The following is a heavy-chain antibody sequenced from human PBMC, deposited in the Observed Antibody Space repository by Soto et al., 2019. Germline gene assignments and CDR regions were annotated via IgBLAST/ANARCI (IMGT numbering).Heavy chain of an antibody. CDR2: ISGSGGST. J-gene: IGHJ4*02. D-gene: IGHD2-15*01. CDR1: GFTFSSYA. Sequence: GGSLRFSCAASGFTFSSYAMSWVRQAPGKGLEWVSAISGSGGSTYYADSVKGRFTISRDNSKNTLYLQMNSLRAEDTAVYYCARGGYCSGGTCWASDSWGQGTLVTVSS. V-gene: IGHV3-23*01. CDR3: ARGGYCSGGTCWASDS.